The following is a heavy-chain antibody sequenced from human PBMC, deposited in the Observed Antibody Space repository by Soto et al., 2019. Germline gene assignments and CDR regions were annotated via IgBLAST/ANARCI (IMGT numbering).Heavy chain of an antibody. CDR3: AREIVDIVATNYYYYGMDV. CDR1: GFTVSSNY. V-gene: IGHV3-53*01. CDR2: IYSGGST. D-gene: IGHD5-12*01. Sequence: QPGGSLRLSCAASGFTVSSNYMSWVRQAPGKGLEWVSVIYSGGSTYYADSVKGRFTISRDNSKNTLYLQMNSLRAEDTAVYYCAREIVDIVATNYYYYGMDVWGQGTTVTVSS. J-gene: IGHJ6*02.